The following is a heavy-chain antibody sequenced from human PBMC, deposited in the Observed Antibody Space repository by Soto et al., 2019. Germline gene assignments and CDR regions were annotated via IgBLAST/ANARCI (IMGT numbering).Heavy chain of an antibody. CDR1: GYTFTSYD. Sequence: ASVKVSCKAAGYTFTSYDINWVRQATGQGLEWMGWMNPNSGNTGYAQKFQGRVTMTRNTSISTAYMELSSLRSEDTAVYYCARITVTTRYYYYYMDVWGKGTTVTVSS. CDR3: ARITVTTRYYYYYMDV. D-gene: IGHD4-4*01. J-gene: IGHJ6*03. V-gene: IGHV1-8*01. CDR2: MNPNSGNT.